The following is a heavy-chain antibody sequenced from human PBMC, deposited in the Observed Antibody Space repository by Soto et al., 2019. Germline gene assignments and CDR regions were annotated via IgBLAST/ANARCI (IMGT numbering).Heavy chain of an antibody. Sequence: QVQLEQSGAEVKTLGSSVKVSCKSSGDTFNKYAISWVRQAPGQGLEWMGGIIPIFGTANYAPQFQDRFTITADEATSTAYMELTSLKSDDTAVYFSARGARFLEWLSFDPRGQGTLVTVS. CDR3: ARGARFLEWLSFDP. J-gene: IGHJ5*02. D-gene: IGHD3-3*01. CDR1: GDTFNKYA. V-gene: IGHV1-69*12. CDR2: IIPIFGTA.